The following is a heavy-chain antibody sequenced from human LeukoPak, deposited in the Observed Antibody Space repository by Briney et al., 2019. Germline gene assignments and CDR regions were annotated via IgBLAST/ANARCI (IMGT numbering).Heavy chain of an antibody. Sequence: MNXVGXXPGQGGEGRGIFIPICVITSHAQTFQARFTLTTHTSTSTVYIDLSSLRSEDTAVYYCARAGDTAMVIEYWGQGTLVTISS. D-gene: IGHD5-18*01. CDR3: ARAGDTAMVIEY. V-gene: IGHV1-46*01. CDR2: FIPICVIT. J-gene: IGHJ4*02.